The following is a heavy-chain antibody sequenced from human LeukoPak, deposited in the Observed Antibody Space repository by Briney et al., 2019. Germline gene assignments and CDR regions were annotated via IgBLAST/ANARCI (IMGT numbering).Heavy chain of an antibody. CDR2: IYTSGST. J-gene: IGHJ6*03. CDR3: ARVISPLYYYYMDV. Sequence: KPSETLSLTCTVSGVSISSYYWTWIRQSAGKGLEWIGRIYTSGSTYYNPSLKSRVSMSVDTSKNQFSLKLSSVTAADTAVYYCARVISPLYYYYMDVWGKGTTVTVS. CDR1: GVSISSYY. D-gene: IGHD2/OR15-2a*01. V-gene: IGHV4-4*07.